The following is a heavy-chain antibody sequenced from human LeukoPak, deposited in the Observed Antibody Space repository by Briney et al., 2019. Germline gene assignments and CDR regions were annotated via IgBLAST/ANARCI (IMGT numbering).Heavy chain of an antibody. CDR2: ISSSSSYI. J-gene: IGHJ4*02. Sequence: GGSLRLSCAASGFTFSSYSMTWVRQAPGKGLEWVSSISSSSSYIYYADSVKGRFTISRDNAKNSLYLQMNSLRAEDTAVYYCARDMTSSWSYFDYWGQGTLVTVSS. D-gene: IGHD6-13*01. V-gene: IGHV3-21*01. CDR3: ARDMTSSWSYFDY. CDR1: GFTFSSYS.